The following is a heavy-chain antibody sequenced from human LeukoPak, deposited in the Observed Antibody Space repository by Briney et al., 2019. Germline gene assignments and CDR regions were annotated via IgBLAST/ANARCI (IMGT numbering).Heavy chain of an antibody. D-gene: IGHD6-19*01. CDR2: IKQDGSEK. CDR3: ARGGSSGWYSEYFQH. J-gene: IGHJ1*01. CDR1: GFTFSSYW. V-gene: IGHV3-7*01. Sequence: PGGSLRLSCAASGFTFSSYWMSWVRQAPGKGLEWVANIKQDGSEKYYVDSVKGRFTISRDNAKNSLYLQMNSLRAEDTAVYYCARGGSSGWYSEYFQHWGQGTLVTVSS.